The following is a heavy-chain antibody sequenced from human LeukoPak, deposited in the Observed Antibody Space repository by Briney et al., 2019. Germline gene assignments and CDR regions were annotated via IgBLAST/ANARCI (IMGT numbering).Heavy chain of an antibody. CDR3: ARGNIPYFDWLSLGEGDY. Sequence: ASVKVSCKASGYTFTSYAMNWVRQAPGQGLEWMGWINTNTGNPTYAQGFTGRFVFSLDTSVSTAYLQISSLKAEDTAVYYCARGNIPYFDWLSLGEGDYWGQGTLVTVSS. V-gene: IGHV7-4-1*02. J-gene: IGHJ4*02. CDR2: INTNTGNP. D-gene: IGHD3-9*01. CDR1: GYTFTSYA.